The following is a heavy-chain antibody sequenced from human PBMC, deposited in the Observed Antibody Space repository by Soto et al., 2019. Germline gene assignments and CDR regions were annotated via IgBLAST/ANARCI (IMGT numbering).Heavy chain of an antibody. CDR2: IAIVGAT. CDR3: AREGDYYDATGPRYFQH. CDR1: GFTVSRNY. V-gene: IGHV3-53*01. Sequence: PGGSLRLSCAASGFTVSRNYMNWVRQAPGKGLEWVSDIAIVGATYYAASVKGRFTISRDNSRNTLYLQMNNLRAEDTAVYYCAREGDYYDATGPRYFQHWGQGTLVTVSS. J-gene: IGHJ1*01. D-gene: IGHD3-22*01.